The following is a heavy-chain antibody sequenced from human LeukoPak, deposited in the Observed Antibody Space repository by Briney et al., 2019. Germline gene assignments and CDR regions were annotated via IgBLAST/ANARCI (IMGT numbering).Heavy chain of an antibody. CDR1: GFTFSSYA. V-gene: IGHV3-23*01. J-gene: IGHJ4*02. D-gene: IGHD2-15*01. Sequence: PGGSLRLSCAASGFTFSSYAMSWVRQAPGKGLGWVSAISGSGGSTYYADSVKGRFTISRDNSKNTLYLQMNSLRAEDTAVYYCAKSPSGGIVTALDYWGQGTLVTVSS. CDR3: AKSPSGGIVTALDY. CDR2: ISGSGGST.